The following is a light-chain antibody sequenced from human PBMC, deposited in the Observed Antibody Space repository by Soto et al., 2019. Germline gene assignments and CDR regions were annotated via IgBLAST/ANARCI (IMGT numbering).Light chain of an antibody. Sequence: QSALTQPPSVSGSPGQSITISCTGASSDVGGYSYVSWYQQPPGKAPKFMIYDVSHRSSGISNRFCGHKSGNTASLTISGLEGEDEADYYCSSDTRRNTWVFGGGTKLTVL. CDR1: SSDVGGYSY. V-gene: IGLV2-14*03. CDR2: DVS. CDR3: SSDTRRNTWV. J-gene: IGLJ3*02.